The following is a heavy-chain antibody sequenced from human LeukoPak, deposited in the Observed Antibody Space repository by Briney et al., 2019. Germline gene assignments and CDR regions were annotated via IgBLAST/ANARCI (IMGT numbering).Heavy chain of an antibody. Sequence: TGGSLRLSCAASGFTFSSYSMNWVRQAPGKGLEWVSSISSSSSYIYYADSVKGRFTISRDNAKNSLYLQMNSLRAEDTAVYYCAREGIVPAARDCYYYYGMDVWGKGTTVTVSS. CDR3: AREGIVPAARDCYYYYGMDV. CDR1: GFTFSSYS. J-gene: IGHJ6*04. V-gene: IGHV3-21*01. D-gene: IGHD2-2*01. CDR2: ISSSSSYI.